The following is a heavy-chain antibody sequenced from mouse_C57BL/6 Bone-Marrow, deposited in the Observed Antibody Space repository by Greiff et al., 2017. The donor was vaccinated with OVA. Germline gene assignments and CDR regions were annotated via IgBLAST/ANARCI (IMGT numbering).Heavy chain of an antibody. CDR1: GYTFTYYN. Sequence: EVQLQQSGPELVKPGASVKIPCKASGYTFTYYNMDWVKQSHGKSLEWIGDINPNNGGTIYNQKFKGKSTLTVDKSSSTAYMELRSLTSEDTAVYYCARDYGSSGFAYWGQGTLVTVSA. D-gene: IGHD1-1*01. CDR2: INPNNGGT. CDR3: ARDYGSSGFAY. V-gene: IGHV1-18*01. J-gene: IGHJ3*01.